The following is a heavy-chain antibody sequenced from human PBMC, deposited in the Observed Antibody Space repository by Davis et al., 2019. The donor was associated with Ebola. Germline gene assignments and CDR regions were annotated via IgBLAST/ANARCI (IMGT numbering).Heavy chain of an antibody. CDR1: GGSISSYY. Sequence: MPSETLSLTCTVSGGSISSYYWSWIRQPPGKSRITISVDTSKNQFSLKVSSVTAADTAVYYCAKNHYGDYSFDYWGQGTLVTVSS. J-gene: IGHJ4*02. V-gene: IGHV4-59*01. CDR3: AKNHYGDYSFDY. D-gene: IGHD4-17*01. CDR2: RIT.